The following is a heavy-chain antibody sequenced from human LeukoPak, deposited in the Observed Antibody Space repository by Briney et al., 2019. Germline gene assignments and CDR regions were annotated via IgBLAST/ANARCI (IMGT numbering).Heavy chain of an antibody. J-gene: IGHJ4*02. D-gene: IGHD3-22*01. CDR2: VKPDGSEK. Sequence: GGSLRLSCAASGFTFSSYWMTWVRQAPGKGLEWVAHVKPDGSEKSYVDSVKGRFTISRDNAQNSLYLQMNSLRAEDTAVYYCARDRGYYVFDYWGQGTLVTVSS. CDR1: GFTFSSYW. CDR3: ARDRGYYVFDY. V-gene: IGHV3-7*01.